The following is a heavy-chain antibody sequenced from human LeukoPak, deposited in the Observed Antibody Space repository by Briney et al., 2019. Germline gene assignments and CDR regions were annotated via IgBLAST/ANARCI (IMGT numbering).Heavy chain of an antibody. V-gene: IGHV4-61*02. CDR2: IYTSGST. CDR3: ASEYSCGLDAFDI. J-gene: IGHJ3*02. Sequence: SETLSLTCTASGGSISSGSYYWSWIRQPAGKGLEWIGRIYTSGSTNYNPSLKSRVTISVDTSKNQFSLKLSSVTAADTAVYYCASEYSCGLDAFDIWGQGTMVTVSS. CDR1: GGSISSGSYY. D-gene: IGHD5-18*01.